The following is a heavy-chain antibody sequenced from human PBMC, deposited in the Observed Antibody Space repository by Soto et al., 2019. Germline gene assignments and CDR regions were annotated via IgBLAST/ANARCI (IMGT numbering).Heavy chain of an antibody. D-gene: IGHD6-13*01. CDR1: GFTFSSYA. J-gene: IGHJ1*01. CDR2: VSGSGGTT. Sequence: EVQLLESGGGLVQPGGSLRLSCAAAGFTFSSYAMSWVRQAPGKGLEWVSVVSGSGGTTYYTDSVKGRFTISRDNSNNTLYLQMNSLRAEDTAIYYCAKDLSYSSSWYKGDLQHWGQGTLVTVSS. V-gene: IGHV3-23*01. CDR3: AKDLSYSSSWYKGDLQH.